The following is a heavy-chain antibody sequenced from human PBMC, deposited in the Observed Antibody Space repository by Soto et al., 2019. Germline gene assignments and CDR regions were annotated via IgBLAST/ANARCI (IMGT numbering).Heavy chain of an antibody. CDR1: GFPLSTYG. J-gene: IGHJ6*02. V-gene: IGHV3-23*01. CDR3: ARIRGYWYGLDV. CDR2: ITGTGGNT. Sequence: EVQLLESGGGLVQPGGSLRLSCAASGFPLSTYGMTWVRQAPGKGLEWVSAITGTGGNTYYVDSVKGRFTSSRDNSKNMLYLQVNSLRVEDTAVYYCARIRGYWYGLDVGRQGTTVTVSS.